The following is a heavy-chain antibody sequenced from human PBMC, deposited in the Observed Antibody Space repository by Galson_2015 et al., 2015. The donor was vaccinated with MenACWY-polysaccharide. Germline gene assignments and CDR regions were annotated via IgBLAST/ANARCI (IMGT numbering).Heavy chain of an antibody. J-gene: IGHJ5*02. Sequence: TQSLTCTVHGGSIRTGADRWTWIRQPDGKGLEWIGRIFSSGGTASNPSLTTRVTISMETSRNQFSLKLDPVIAADTAVYYCATRQLWGGWVSWGQGILVTVSS. CDR2: IFSSGGT. CDR1: GGSIRTGADR. D-gene: IGHD2-21*01. CDR3: ATRQLWGGWVS. V-gene: IGHV4-61*02.